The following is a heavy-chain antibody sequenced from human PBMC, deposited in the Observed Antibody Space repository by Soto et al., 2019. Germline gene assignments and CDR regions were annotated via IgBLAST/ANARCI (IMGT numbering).Heavy chain of an antibody. J-gene: IGHJ4*02. D-gene: IGHD2-15*01. CDR1: GFAFDNHV. Sequence: GGSLRLSCAASGFAFDNHVMHWVRQAPGKGLEWVGFISYEGSNQYYADSVKGRFTTSRDNSKNTLWLQMDSLRGEDTAVYYCARDWSGSYGSSFSFDYWGQGTLVTVSS. CDR2: ISYEGSNQ. CDR3: ARDWSGSYGSSFSFDY. V-gene: IGHV3-30-3*01.